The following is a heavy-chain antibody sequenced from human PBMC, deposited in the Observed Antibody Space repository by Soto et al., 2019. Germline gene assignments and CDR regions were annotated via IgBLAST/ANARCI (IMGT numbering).Heavy chain of an antibody. D-gene: IGHD3-3*01. CDR1: GGSISSGDSY. CDR3: ARAPYYDSVRAFDI. J-gene: IGHJ3*02. V-gene: IGHV4-31*03. CDR2: IYYTGST. Sequence: PSETLSLTCTVSGGSISSGDSYWSWIRQHPGKGLEWIGYIYYTGSTYYNPSLKSRVTISVDTPKHKISLEFSSMTAADTAVYYCARAPYYDSVRAFDIWGQGTMVTVSS.